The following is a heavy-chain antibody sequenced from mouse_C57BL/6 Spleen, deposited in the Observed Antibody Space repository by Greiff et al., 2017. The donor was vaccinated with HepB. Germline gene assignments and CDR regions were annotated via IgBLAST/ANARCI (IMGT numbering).Heavy chain of an antibody. CDR3: AKEGFGSSPFAY. V-gene: IGHV1-7*01. Sequence: QVHVKQSGAELAKPGASVKLSCKASGYTFTSYWMHWVKQRPGQGLEWIGYINPSSGYTKYNQKFKDKATLTADKSSSTAYMQLSSLTYEDSAVYYCAKEGFGSSPFAYWGQGTLVTVSA. D-gene: IGHD1-1*01. CDR2: INPSSGYT. CDR1: GYTFTSYW. J-gene: IGHJ3*01.